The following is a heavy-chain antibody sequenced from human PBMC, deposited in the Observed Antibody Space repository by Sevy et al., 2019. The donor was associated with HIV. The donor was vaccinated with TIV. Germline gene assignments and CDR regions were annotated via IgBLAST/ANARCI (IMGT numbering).Heavy chain of an antibody. Sequence: GGSLRLSCAASGFTFDDYAMHWVRQAPGKGLEWVSGISWNSGSIGYADSVKGRFTISRDNAKNSLYLQMNSLRAEDTALYYCSKDLSGSYADDAFDIWG. V-gene: IGHV3-9*01. CDR1: GFTFDDYA. CDR2: ISWNSGSI. CDR3: SKDLSGSYADDAFDI. D-gene: IGHD1-26*01. J-gene: IGHJ3*02.